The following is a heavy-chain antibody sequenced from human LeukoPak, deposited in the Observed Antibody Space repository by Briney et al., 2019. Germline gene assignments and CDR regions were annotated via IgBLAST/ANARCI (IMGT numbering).Heavy chain of an antibody. CDR1: GFTFDDYG. CDR2: INWNGGST. D-gene: IGHD2-2*01. V-gene: IGHV3-20*04. Sequence: GESLKISCAASGFTFDDYGMSWVRQAPGKGLEWVSGINWNGGSTGYADSVKGRFTISRDNAKNSLYLQMNSLRAEDTALYYCARDTLDIVVVPAAKYYYYYMDVWGKGTTVTVSS. CDR3: ARDTLDIVVVPAAKYYYYYMDV. J-gene: IGHJ6*03.